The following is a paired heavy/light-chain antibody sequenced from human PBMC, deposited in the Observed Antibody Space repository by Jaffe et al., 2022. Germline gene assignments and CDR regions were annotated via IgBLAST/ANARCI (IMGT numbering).Light chain of an antibody. CDR2: KAS. CDR3: QQYNSNPWT. Sequence: DIQMTQSPSTLSASVGDRVTITCRASQSISSWLAWYQQKPGKAPKLLIYKASSLESGVPSRFSGSGSGTEFTLTITSLQPDDFATYYCQQYNSNPWTFGQGAKVEIK. J-gene: IGKJ1*01. CDR1: QSISSW. V-gene: IGKV1-5*03.
Heavy chain of an antibody. V-gene: IGHV3-49*03. Sequence: EVQLVESGGGLVQPGQSLRLSCTGSGFTFGDYAMSWFRQAPGKGLEWVSFIKSNAYGGTADYAASVRGRFIVSRDDSGSIAYLQMNSLKTEDTAVYYCTRALWLDLLVHPFDYWGQGTLVTVSS. CDR3: TRALWLDLLVHPFDY. CDR2: IKSNAYGGTA. J-gene: IGHJ4*02. D-gene: IGHD1-7*01. CDR1: GFTFGDYA.